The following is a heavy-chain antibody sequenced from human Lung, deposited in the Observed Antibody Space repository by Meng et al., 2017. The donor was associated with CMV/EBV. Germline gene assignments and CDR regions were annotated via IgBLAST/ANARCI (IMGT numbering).Heavy chain of an antibody. CDR1: AGSIGSGGYY. Sequence: QVRLQQSVPGLANPSPPLSPTCTVYAGSIGSGGYYCSWISQHQGKGLEWIGYIYYTGSTFYNPSLKSRVTISVDTSKNQFSLKLIPAPAADTAVYYCAREAGRDGYATPKFDYWGQGTLVTVSS. D-gene: IGHD5-24*01. CDR3: AREAGRDGYATPKFDY. CDR2: IYYTGST. J-gene: IGHJ4*02. V-gene: IGHV4-31*03.